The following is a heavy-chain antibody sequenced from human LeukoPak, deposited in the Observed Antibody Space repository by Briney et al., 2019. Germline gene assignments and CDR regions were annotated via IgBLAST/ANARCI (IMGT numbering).Heavy chain of an antibody. CDR3: ASSAAEDAFDI. V-gene: IGHV1-18*01. J-gene: IGHJ3*02. CDR1: GYTFTSYG. Sequence: EASVKVSCKASGYTFTSYGISWVRQAPGQGLEWMGWISAYNGNTNYAQKLQGRVTMTTDTSTSTAYMGLRSLRSDDTAVYYCASSAAEDAFDIWGQGTMVTVSS. CDR2: ISAYNGNT. D-gene: IGHD3-10*01.